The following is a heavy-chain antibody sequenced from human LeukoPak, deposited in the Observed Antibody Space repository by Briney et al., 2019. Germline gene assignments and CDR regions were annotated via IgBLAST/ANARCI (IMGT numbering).Heavy chain of an antibody. CDR2: IVPIFGTA. J-gene: IGHJ6*03. D-gene: IGHD5-18*01. Sequence: GSSVKVSCEASGGTFSSYAISWVRQAPGQGLEWMGGIVPIFGTANYAQKFQGRVTITTDESTSTAYMELSSLRSEDTAVYYCARDLRTPPDTAMVYYYYYYMDVWGKGTTVTVSS. CDR3: ARDLRTPPDTAMVYYYYYYMDV. CDR1: GGTFSSYA. V-gene: IGHV1-69*05.